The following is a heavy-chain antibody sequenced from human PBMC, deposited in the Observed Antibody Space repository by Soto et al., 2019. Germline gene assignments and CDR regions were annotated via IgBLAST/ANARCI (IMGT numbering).Heavy chain of an antibody. CDR2: IRFDGSNE. CDR1: GGIFHGYG. CDR3: ARDGIGGTVFRGYLDY. Sequence: PGGSLRLSCAVPGGIFHGYGMHWVRQAPGKGLEWVAIIRFDGSNEEYADSVKGRFTISRDNPKNTLYLQMSTLGAEDTAVYYCARDGIGGTVFRGYLDYWGRGTVVTVSS. V-gene: IGHV3-33*01. J-gene: IGHJ4*02. D-gene: IGHD1-7*01.